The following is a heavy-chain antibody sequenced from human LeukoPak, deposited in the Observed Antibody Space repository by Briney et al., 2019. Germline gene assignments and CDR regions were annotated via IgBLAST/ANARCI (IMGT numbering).Heavy chain of an antibody. CDR3: ARDPAHYYYYMDV. V-gene: IGHV3-33*01. CDR2: MWYDGSIK. Sequence: GGSLRLSCAASGFTFSNYGMHWVRQAPGKGLEWLAIMWYDGSIKYYADSAKGRFTISRDNSKNTLYLQMNSLRAEDTAVYYCARDPAHYYYYMDVWGKGTTVTVSS. CDR1: GFTFSNYG. J-gene: IGHJ6*03.